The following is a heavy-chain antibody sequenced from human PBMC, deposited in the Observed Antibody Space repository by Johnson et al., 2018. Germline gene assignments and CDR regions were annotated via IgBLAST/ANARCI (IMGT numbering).Heavy chain of an antibody. V-gene: IGHV3-30*18. J-gene: IGHJ1*01. CDR3: AKKDYGPTEYFQH. Sequence: QVQLVESGGGVVQXGRSXRLXCAASGFTFSSYRMHWVRQAPGKGLEWVAVISYDGSNQYSADSVKGRFTISRDNSKNTVYLQMNSQRAEDTAVYFCAKKDYGPTEYFQHWGQGTLVTVSS. CDR1: GFTFSSYR. CDR2: ISYDGSNQ. D-gene: IGHD4-17*01.